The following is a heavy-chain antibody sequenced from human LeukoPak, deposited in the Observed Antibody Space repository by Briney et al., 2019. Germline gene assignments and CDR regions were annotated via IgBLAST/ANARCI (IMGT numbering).Heavy chain of an antibody. CDR3: ARVPYESTVTTGWFDP. CDR1: GYTFISYY. CDR2: INPSGGGT. D-gene: IGHD4-17*01. V-gene: IGHV1-46*01. J-gene: IGHJ5*02. Sequence: ASVKVSCKASGYTFISYYIHWVRRAPGQGLEWMGIINPSGGGTTYAQKFQGRVTVTRDTSTRTVYMELSSLTSEDTAVYYCARVPYESTVTTGWFDPWGQGTLVTVSS.